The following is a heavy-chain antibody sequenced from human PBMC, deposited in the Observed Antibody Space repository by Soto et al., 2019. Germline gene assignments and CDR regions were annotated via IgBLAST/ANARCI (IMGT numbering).Heavy chain of an antibody. D-gene: IGHD1-26*01. CDR3: ARDRGSGSYYLGPYFFDY. J-gene: IGHJ4*02. CDR1: GYTFTDYG. V-gene: IGHV1-18*01. CDR2: ITPYTGNT. Sequence: QVPLLQSGAEVKKPGASVRVSCKASGYTFTDYGFSWVRQAPGQGLEWMGWITPYTGNTNFAQKFQGRVTMATDRFTRTAYMDLRSLTSDDTAVYYCARDRGSGSYYLGPYFFDYWGQATLVTVSS.